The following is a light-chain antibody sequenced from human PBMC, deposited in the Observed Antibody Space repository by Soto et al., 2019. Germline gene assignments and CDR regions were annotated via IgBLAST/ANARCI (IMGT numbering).Light chain of an antibody. Sequence: DTQMTQSPSSLSAYVGDRVTITFRASQSISSYLNWYQQKPGKAPKLLIYAAYSLQSGVPSRFSGSGSGTDFTLTISSLQPEDFATYYCQPSYSTPLTFGGGTKVDIK. CDR3: QPSYSTPLT. CDR2: AAY. V-gene: IGKV1-39*01. CDR1: QSISSY. J-gene: IGKJ4*01.